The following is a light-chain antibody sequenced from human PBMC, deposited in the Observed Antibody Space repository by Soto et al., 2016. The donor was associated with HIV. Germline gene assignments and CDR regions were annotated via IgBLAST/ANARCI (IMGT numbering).Light chain of an antibody. Sequence: DIQLTQSPSFLSASVGDRVTITCRASQGIRSYLAWYQQKPGKAPKLLIYAASTLQSGVPSRFSGSGSGTDFTPTISCLQSEDFATYYCQQYYSYPLTFGQGTKLEIK. V-gene: IGKV1-9*01. J-gene: IGKJ2*01. CDR3: QQYYSYPLT. CDR2: AAS. CDR1: QGIRSY.